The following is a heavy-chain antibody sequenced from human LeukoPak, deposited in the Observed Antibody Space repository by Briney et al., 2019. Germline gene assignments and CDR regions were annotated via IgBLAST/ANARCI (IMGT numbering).Heavy chain of an antibody. J-gene: IGHJ4*02. CDR2: IYYRGTT. CDR3: ARRSRFYYYFDY. D-gene: IGHD3-9*01. V-gene: IGHV4-30-4*01. Sequence: PSETLSLTCTVSGASISSDDYFWSWIRQAPGKGLEWIGHIYYRGTTYHNPPLKSRLTISVDTSKNQFSLKLSSVTAADTAVYFCARRSRFYYYFDYWGQGALVTVSS. CDR1: GASISSDDYF.